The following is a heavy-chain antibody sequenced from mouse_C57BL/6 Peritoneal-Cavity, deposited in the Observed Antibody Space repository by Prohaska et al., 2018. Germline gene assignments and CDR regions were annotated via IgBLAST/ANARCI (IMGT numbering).Heavy chain of an antibody. J-gene: IGHJ1*03. D-gene: IGHD2-5*01. CDR2: INSDGSAI. V-gene: IGHV11-2*01. CDR3: MRYSNYRYFDV. CDR1: GFTFSGFW. Sequence: EVQLLETGGGLVQPGGSRGLSCEGSGFTFSGFWMSWVRQTPGKTLEWIGAINSDGSAINYGPCIKGRVTSFRDKDKSSLYLQMSNVRSEDTGTYLCMRYSNYRYFDVWGTGTTVTVAS.